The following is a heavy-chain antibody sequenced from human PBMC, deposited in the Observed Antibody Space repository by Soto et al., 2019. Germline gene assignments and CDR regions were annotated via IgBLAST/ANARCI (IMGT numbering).Heavy chain of an antibody. Sequence: SSETLSLTCAFYGLSFRGYYWSWIRQPPGKGLEWIGEINHSGSTNYNPSLKSRVTISVDTSKNQFSLKLSSVTAADTAVYYCARGQRFYGSGSYYNYNWFDPWGQGTLVTVSS. J-gene: IGHJ5*02. CDR1: GLSFRGYY. V-gene: IGHV4-34*01. CDR2: INHSGST. D-gene: IGHD3-10*01. CDR3: ARGQRFYGSGSYYNYNWFDP.